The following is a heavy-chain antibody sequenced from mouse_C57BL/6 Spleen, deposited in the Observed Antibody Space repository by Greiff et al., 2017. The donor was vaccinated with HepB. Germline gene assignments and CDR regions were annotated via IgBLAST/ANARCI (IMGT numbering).Heavy chain of an antibody. CDR1: GYTFTDYY. J-gene: IGHJ2*01. D-gene: IGHD1-1*01. CDR3: ARGSPFDY. V-gene: IGHV1-19*01. CDR2: INPYNGGT. Sequence: EVQGVESGPVLVKPGASVKMSCKASGYTFTDYYMNWVKQSHGKSLEWIGVINPYNGGTSYNQKFKGKATLTVDKSSSTAYMELNSLTSEDSAVYYCARGSPFDYWGQGTTLTVSS.